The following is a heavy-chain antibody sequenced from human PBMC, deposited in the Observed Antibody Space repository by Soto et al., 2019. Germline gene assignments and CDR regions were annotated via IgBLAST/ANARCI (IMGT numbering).Heavy chain of an antibody. V-gene: IGHV3-23*01. Sequence: GGSLRLSCAASGFTFSSYAMSWVRQAPGKGLEWVSAISGSGGSTYYADSVKGRFTISRDNSKNTLYLQMNSLRAEDTAVYYCAKVKAAAGRYYYYYYGMDVWGPGTTVIVS. CDR1: GFTFSSYA. CDR2: ISGSGGST. D-gene: IGHD6-13*01. J-gene: IGHJ6*02. CDR3: AKVKAAAGRYYYYYYGMDV.